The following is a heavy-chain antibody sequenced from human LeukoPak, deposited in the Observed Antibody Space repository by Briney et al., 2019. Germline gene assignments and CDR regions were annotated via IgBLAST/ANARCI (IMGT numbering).Heavy chain of an antibody. CDR2: MNPDSGNT. V-gene: IGHV1-8*01. CDR3: ARPTKITMLRGGGYNWFDP. Sequence: ASVKVSCKASGYTFTSYDITWVRQATGQGLEWMGWMNPDSGNTGYAQKFLGRVTMTRDTSINTAYMELSSLTSEDTAVYYCARPTKITMLRGGGYNWFDPWGQGTLVTVSS. CDR1: GYTFTSYD. J-gene: IGHJ5*02. D-gene: IGHD3-10*01.